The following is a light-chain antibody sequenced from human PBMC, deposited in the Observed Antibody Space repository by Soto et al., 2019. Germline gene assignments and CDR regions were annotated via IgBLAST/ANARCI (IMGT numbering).Light chain of an antibody. V-gene: IGKV1-9*01. CDR2: AAS. CDR1: QDVSRS. CDR3: QQYLNYPIT. Sequence: DTQLTQSPSFLSASVGDRVTITCRASQDVSRSVGWYQQKPGKAPKLLISAASTLHSGVPSRFSGSGSGREFTLTISSLQPDDFATYYCQQYLNYPITFGQGTRLEIK. J-gene: IGKJ5*01.